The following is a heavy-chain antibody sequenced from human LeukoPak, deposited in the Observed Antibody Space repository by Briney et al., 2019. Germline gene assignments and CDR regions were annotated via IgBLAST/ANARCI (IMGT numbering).Heavy chain of an antibody. V-gene: IGHV3-30-3*01. CDR3: AREGRESWYSSGAGYFDL. CDR2: ISYDGSNK. Sequence: GGSLRLSCAASGLTFSSYAMHWVRQAPGKGLEWVAVISYDGSNKYFADFVKGRFTISRDNSKNTLYLQMNSLRAEDTAVYYCAREGRESWYSSGAGYFDLWARGTLVTVSS. J-gene: IGHJ2*01. D-gene: IGHD6-19*01. CDR1: GLTFSSYA.